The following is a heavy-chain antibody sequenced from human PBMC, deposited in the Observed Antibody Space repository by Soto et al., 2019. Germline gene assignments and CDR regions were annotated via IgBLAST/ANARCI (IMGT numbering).Heavy chain of an antibody. Sequence: QVQLVRSGAEVKKPGSSVKVSCKASGGTFSSYAISWVRQAPGQGLEWMGGIIPIVGTADYAQKFQGRVTITADESTSTAYMELSSLRSEDTAVYYCASHSGSSPEGRYYYGMDVWGQGTTVTVSS. D-gene: IGHD1-26*01. J-gene: IGHJ6*02. CDR2: IIPIVGTA. CDR3: ASHSGSSPEGRYYYGMDV. V-gene: IGHV1-69*12. CDR1: GGTFSSYA.